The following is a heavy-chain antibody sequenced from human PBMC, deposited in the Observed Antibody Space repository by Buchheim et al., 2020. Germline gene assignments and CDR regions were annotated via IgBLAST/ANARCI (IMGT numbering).Heavy chain of an antibody. CDR2: ISSSGSTI. CDR3: ARVHGPYDFWSGYHYYYYMDV. CDR1: GFTFSDYY. Sequence: QVQLVESGGGLVKPGGSLRLSCAASGFTFSDYYMSWIRQAPGKGLEWVSYISSSGSTIYYADSVKGLFTISRDNATNSLYLQMNSLRAEDTAVYYCARVHGPYDFWSGYHYYYYMDVWGKGTT. D-gene: IGHD3-3*01. J-gene: IGHJ6*03. V-gene: IGHV3-11*01.